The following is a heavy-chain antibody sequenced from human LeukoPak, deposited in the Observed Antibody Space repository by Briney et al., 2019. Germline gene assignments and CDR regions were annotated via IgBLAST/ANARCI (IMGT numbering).Heavy chain of an antibody. Sequence: SETLSLTCTVSGGSISSYYWSWIRQPPGNGLEWIGYIYYSGSTNYNPSLKSRVTISVDTSKNQFSLKMSSMTAADTAVYYCATAKGSVAGLIDYWGQGTLVTVSS. J-gene: IGHJ4*02. V-gene: IGHV4-59*01. CDR1: GGSISSYY. CDR3: ATAKGSVAGLIDY. CDR2: IYYSGST. D-gene: IGHD6-19*01.